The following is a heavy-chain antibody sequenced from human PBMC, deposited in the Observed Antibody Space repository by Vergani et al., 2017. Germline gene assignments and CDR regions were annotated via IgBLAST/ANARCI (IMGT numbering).Heavy chain of an antibody. CDR3: ATSPDCSSTSCYDFVVV. CDR1: GYSFTSYW. CDR2: IDPSDSYT. V-gene: IGHV5-10-1*01. J-gene: IGHJ4*02. Sequence: EVQLVQSGAEVKKPGESLRISCKGSGYSFTSYWISWVRQMPGKGLEWMGRIDPSDSYTNYSPSFQGHVTISADKSISTAYLQWSSLKASDTAMYYCATSPDCSSTSCYDFVVVWGQGTLVTVSS. D-gene: IGHD2-2*01.